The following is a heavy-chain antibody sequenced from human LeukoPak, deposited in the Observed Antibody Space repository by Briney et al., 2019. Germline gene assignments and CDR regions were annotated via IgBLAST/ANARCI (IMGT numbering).Heavy chain of an antibody. CDR2: ISGSGGST. D-gene: IGHD6-19*01. V-gene: IGHV3-23*01. CDR1: GFTFSSYA. CDR3: ARGKTSGWNWFDP. J-gene: IGHJ5*02. Sequence: GGSLRLSCAASGFTFSSYAMSWVRQAPGKGLEWVSAISGSGGSTYYADSVKGRFTISRENAKNSLFLQMNSLRAGDTAVYYCARGKTSGWNWFDPWGQGTLVSVSS.